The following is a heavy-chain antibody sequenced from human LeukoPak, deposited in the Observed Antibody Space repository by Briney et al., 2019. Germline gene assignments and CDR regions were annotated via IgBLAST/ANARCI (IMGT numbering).Heavy chain of an antibody. CDR2: IRQDGSER. CDR1: GFIFSNYW. J-gene: IGHJ4*02. Sequence: GGSLRLSCAASGFIFSNYWMTWGRQAPGKGLEWVAHIRQDGSERHYVDSVKDRFTISRDNAKNSLDLQMDSLRAEDTAVYYCARDWGSTGYDLYDSWGQGTLVTVSS. D-gene: IGHD5-12*01. V-gene: IGHV3-7*01. CDR3: ARDWGSTGYDLYDS.